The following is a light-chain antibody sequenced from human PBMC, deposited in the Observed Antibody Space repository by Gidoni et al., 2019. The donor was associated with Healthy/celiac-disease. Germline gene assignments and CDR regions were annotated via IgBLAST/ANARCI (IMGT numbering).Light chain of an antibody. CDR2: GAS. CDR1: QSVSSSY. V-gene: IGKV3-20*01. Sequence: EHVSTQHPGTLSLSPGERATLTFRASQSVSSSYLAWYQQKPGQAPKLLIYGASSRATGIPDRFSGSGSGTDFTLTISRLEPEDFAVYYCQQYGSSPWTFGQGTKVEIK. CDR3: QQYGSSPWT. J-gene: IGKJ1*01.